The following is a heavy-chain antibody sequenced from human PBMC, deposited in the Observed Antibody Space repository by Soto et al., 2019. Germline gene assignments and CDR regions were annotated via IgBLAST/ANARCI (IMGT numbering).Heavy chain of an antibody. CDR1: GGRLSSST. J-gene: IGHJ4*02. CDR3: ARAPRSSGYYYPLVD. V-gene: IGHV1-69*02. CDR2: IIPMVGIA. Sequence: QVQLVQSGAEVKKPGSSVKVSCKASGGRLSSSTINWVRQAPGQGLEWMGRIIPMVGIANHAQKFQGRVTITADKLTSTVYMELSSLTSEDTAVYYCARAPRSSGYYYPLVDWGQGSLVTVSS. D-gene: IGHD3-22*01.